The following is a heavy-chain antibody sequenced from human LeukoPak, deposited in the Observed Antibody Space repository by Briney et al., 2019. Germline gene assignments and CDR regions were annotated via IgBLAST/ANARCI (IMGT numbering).Heavy chain of an antibody. CDR1: GFTFRSYA. V-gene: IGHV3-30-3*01. D-gene: IGHD6-6*01. CDR3: AVSSSFDY. CDR2: ITYDGSNK. Sequence: PGGSLRLSCAASGFTFRSYAMHWVRQAPGKGLEWVAVITYDGSNKYYADSVKGRFTISRDNSKNTLYLQMNSLRAEDTAVYYCAVSSSFDYWGQGTLVTVSS. J-gene: IGHJ4*02.